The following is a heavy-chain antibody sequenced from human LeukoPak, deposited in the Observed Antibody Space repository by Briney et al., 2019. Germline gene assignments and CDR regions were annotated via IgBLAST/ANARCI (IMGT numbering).Heavy chain of an antibody. V-gene: IGHV5-51*01. J-gene: IGHJ6*02. Sequence: GESLKISCQGSGYSFTSYWIGWVRQMPGKGLEWMGIIYPGDSDTRYSPSFQGQVTISADKSISTAYLQWSSLKASDTAMYYCARATNYYYYGMDVRGQGTTVTVSS. CDR2: IYPGDSDT. CDR3: ARATNYYYYGMDV. D-gene: IGHD1-26*01. CDR1: GYSFTSYW.